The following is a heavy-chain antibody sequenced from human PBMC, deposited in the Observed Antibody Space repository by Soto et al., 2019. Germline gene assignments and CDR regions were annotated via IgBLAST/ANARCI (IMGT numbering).Heavy chain of an antibody. J-gene: IGHJ6*02. Sequence: EVQLVESGGGLVQPGGSLRLSCAASGIPVSSNYMTWVRQAPGKGLEWVSVLHSGGDRYNANSVKGRFTISRHDSTNTLFLQMNRLTAEDTAVYYCARDGPYYYASRMDVWGQGTTVTVSS. CDR1: GIPVSSNY. V-gene: IGHV3-53*04. D-gene: IGHD3-10*01. CDR3: ARDGPYYYASRMDV. CDR2: LHSGGDR.